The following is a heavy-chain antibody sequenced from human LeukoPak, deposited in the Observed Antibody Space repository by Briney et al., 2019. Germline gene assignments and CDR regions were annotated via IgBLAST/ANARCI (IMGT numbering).Heavy chain of an antibody. D-gene: IGHD2-15*01. CDR3: ARSCGSCINDAFDI. CDR2: INPDNGGT. CDR1: GYTFTDYY. V-gene: IGHV1-2*02. Sequence: GASVKVSCKTSGYTFTDYYMQWVRQAPGQGLEWMGWINPDNGGTNYAQKFQGRVTMTRDTSISTAYMELSRLKSEDTAVYYCARSCGSCINDAFDIWGQGTMVTVSS. J-gene: IGHJ3*02.